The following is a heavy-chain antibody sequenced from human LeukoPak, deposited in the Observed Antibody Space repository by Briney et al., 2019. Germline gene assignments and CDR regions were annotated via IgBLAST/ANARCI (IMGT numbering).Heavy chain of an antibody. J-gene: IGHJ4*02. CDR2: IYWNDDK. CDR1: GGSISGSRT. Sequence: TLSLTCTVSGGSISGSRTWGWVRQPPGKALEWLALIYWNDDKRYSPSLKSRLTITKDTSKNQVVLTMTNMDPVDTATYYCAHSESSSWYGTWGQGTLVTVSS. CDR3: AHSESSSWYGT. D-gene: IGHD6-13*01. V-gene: IGHV2-5*01.